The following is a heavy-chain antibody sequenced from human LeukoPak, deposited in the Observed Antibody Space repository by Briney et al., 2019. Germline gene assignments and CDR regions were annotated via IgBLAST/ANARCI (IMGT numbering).Heavy chain of an antibody. CDR1: GFTVSSNY. CDR3: ARDGVLLWFGELSYFDY. Sequence: GGSLRLSCAASGFTVSSNYMSWVRQAPGKGLEWVSVIYSGGSTYYADSVKGRFTISRDNSKNTLYLHMNSLRAEDTAVYYCARDGVLLWFGELSYFDYWGQGTLVTVSS. D-gene: IGHD3-10*01. V-gene: IGHV3-53*01. CDR2: IYSGGST. J-gene: IGHJ4*02.